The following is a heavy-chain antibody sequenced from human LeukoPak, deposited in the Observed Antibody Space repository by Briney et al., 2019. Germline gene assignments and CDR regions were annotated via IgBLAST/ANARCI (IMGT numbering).Heavy chain of an antibody. Sequence: PSETLSLTCTVSGYSISSGYYWGWIRQPPGKGLEWIGYIYYSGRTHYNPSLKSRVTISIDTSKNQFSLKLSSVTAADTAVYYCAGVMSAANTAYYYMDVWGKGTTVTISS. V-gene: IGHV4-38-2*02. CDR1: GYSISSGYY. J-gene: IGHJ6*03. CDR2: IYYSGRT. D-gene: IGHD6-13*01. CDR3: AGVMSAANTAYYYMDV.